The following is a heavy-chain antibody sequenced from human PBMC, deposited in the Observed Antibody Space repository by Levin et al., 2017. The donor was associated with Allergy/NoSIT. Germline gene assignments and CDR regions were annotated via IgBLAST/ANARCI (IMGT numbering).Heavy chain of an antibody. CDR2: ISSSSSYI. Sequence: AASVKVSCAASGFTFSSYSMNWVRQAPGKGLEWVSSISSSSSYIYYADSVKGRFTISRDNAKNSLYLQMNSLRAEDTAVYYCARGQQLVDYWGQGTLVTVSS. J-gene: IGHJ4*02. V-gene: IGHV3-21*01. D-gene: IGHD6-13*01. CDR1: GFTFSSYS. CDR3: ARGQQLVDY.